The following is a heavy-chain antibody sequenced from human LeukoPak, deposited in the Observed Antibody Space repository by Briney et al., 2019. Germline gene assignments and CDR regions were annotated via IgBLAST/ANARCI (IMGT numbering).Heavy chain of an antibody. V-gene: IGHV1-18*01. J-gene: IGHJ4*02. CDR2: ISAYNGNT. CDR1: GYTFTSYG. CDR3: ARSEYYYGSGSLSQPDY. Sequence: ASVKVSCKASGYTFTSYGISWVRQAPGQGLEWMGWISAYNGNTNYAQKLQGRVTMTTDTSTSTAYMELRSLRSDDTAVYYCARSEYYYGSGSLSQPDYWGQGTLVTVSS. D-gene: IGHD3-10*01.